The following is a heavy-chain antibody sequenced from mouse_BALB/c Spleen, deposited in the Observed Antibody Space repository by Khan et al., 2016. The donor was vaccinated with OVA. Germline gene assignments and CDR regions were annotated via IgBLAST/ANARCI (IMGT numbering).Heavy chain of an antibody. V-gene: IGHV9-3-1*01. CDR1: GYTFTNYG. CDR2: INPYTGEP. Sequence: QIQLVQSGPELKKPGETVKIFCKASGYTFTNYGMNWVKQAPGKGLKWMGWINPYTGEPTYADDFKGRFAFSLETSANTAYMQINNLKTEDTATYFCARSASCWFFDVWGAGTTVTVSS. CDR3: ARSASCWFFDV. J-gene: IGHJ1*01. D-gene: IGHD6-1*01.